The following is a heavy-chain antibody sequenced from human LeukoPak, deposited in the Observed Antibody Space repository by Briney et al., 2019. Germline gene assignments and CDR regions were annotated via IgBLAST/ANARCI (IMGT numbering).Heavy chain of an antibody. CDR2: IYYSGST. D-gene: IGHD2-15*01. J-gene: IGHJ6*03. CDR3: ARHLSGGYCSGGSCYRYYYYYMDV. V-gene: IGHV4-39*01. CDR1: GGSISNNFYY. Sequence: PSETLSLTCTVSGGSISNNFYYWGWIRQPPGKGLEWIGTIYYSGSTYYNPSLESRVTISVDTSKNQFSLKLISVTAADTAVYYCARHLSGGYCSGGSCYRYYYYYMDVWGKGTTVTISS.